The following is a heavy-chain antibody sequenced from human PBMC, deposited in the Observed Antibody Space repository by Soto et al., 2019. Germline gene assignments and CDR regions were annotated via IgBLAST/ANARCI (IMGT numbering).Heavy chain of an antibody. D-gene: IGHD2-2*01. CDR1: GFTFSNAW. CDR3: TTEPDIVVVPAAHGPDY. Sequence: GGSLRLSCAASGFTFSNAWMNWVRQAPGKGLEWVGRIKSKTDGGTTDYAAPVKGRFTISRDDSKNTLYLQMNSLKTEDTAVYYCTTEPDIVVVPAAHGPDYWGQGTLVTVSS. J-gene: IGHJ4*02. V-gene: IGHV3-15*07. CDR2: IKSKTDGGTT.